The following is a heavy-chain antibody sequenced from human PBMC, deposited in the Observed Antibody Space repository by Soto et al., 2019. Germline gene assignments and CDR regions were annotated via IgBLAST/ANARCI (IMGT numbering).Heavy chain of an antibody. D-gene: IGHD2-21*01. CDR2: IYPGDSDT. CDR1: GYSFTSYW. J-gene: IGHJ6*04. CDR3: ARLFTSVDYYYYYGRYV. Sequence: GESLKISCKGSGYSFTSYWIGWVRQMPGKGLEWMGIIYPGDSDTRYSPSFQGQVTISADKSISTAYLQWSSLKASDTAMYYCARLFTSVDYYYYYGRYVRGKRTTVPGSS. V-gene: IGHV5-51*01.